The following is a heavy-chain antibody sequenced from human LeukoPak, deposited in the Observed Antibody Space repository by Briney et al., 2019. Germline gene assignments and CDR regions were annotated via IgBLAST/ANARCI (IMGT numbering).Heavy chain of an antibody. CDR2: ISSHDSST. Sequence: GGSLRLSCAASGFTFSDYYMSWLRLTPGQGLEWLSSISSHDSSTYYADSVKGRFTISRDNAKNSLHLQINSLRDEDTAVYYCAIRGYYDTTYAYDYHAMDVWGQGTAVTVSS. J-gene: IGHJ6*02. CDR3: AIRGYYDTTYAYDYHAMDV. CDR1: GFTFSDYY. V-gene: IGHV3-11*04. D-gene: IGHD3-22*01.